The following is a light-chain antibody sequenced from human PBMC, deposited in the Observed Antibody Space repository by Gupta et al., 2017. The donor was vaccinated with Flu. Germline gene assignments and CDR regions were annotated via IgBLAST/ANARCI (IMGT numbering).Light chain of an antibody. V-gene: IGLV8-61*01. J-gene: IGLJ2*01. CDR1: SGSVSTRHY. CDR3: VLYVGRDICV. Sequence: QTVVTQEPSFSVSPGGTVTLTCGLTSGSVSTRHYPSWYQQTPGQSPRTLIYNTDSRSSGVPDRFSGSILGNKAALTITGAQADDEADYYCVLYVGRDICVFGGGTKLTVL. CDR2: NTD.